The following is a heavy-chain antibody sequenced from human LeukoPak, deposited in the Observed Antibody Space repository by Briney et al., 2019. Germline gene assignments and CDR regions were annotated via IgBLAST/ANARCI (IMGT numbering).Heavy chain of an antibody. CDR3: AREESWGQGDY. CDR1: GGSISSGDYY. CDR2: IYYSGST. J-gene: IGHJ4*02. Sequence: SETLSLTCTVSGGSISSGDYYWSWIRQPPGKGLEWIGYIYYSGSTYYNPSLKSRVTISVDTSKNQFSLKLSSVTAADTAVYYCAREESWGQGDYWGQGTLVTVSS. D-gene: IGHD7-27*01. V-gene: IGHV4-30-4*01.